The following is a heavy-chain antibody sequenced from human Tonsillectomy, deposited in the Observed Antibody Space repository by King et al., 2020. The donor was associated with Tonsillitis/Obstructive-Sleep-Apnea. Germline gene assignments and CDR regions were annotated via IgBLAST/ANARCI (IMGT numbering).Heavy chain of an antibody. CDR1: GYSFTSYW. CDR2: IDPSDSYT. J-gene: IGHJ4*02. D-gene: IGHD7-27*01. CDR3: ATFLTTGDAIDY. Sequence: VQLVESGAEVKKPGESLSISCKGSGYSFTSYWISWVRQMPGKGLEWMGRIDPSDSYTNYSPSFQGHVTISADKSISTAYLQWSLLKASDTAMYCCATFLTTGDAIDYWGQGTLVTVSS. V-gene: IGHV5-10-1*03.